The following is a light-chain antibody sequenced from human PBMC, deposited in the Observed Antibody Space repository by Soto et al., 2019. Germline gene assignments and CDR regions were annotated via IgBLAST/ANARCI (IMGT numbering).Light chain of an antibody. CDR2: AAS. J-gene: IGKJ5*01. CDR3: QQRHSYPIT. Sequence: IQMTQSPSSLSASVGDRVTITCRASQGIGSVLVWYQQIPRRAPKLLLSAASTLQSGVPSRFSGSGSGTDFTLTIASLQPEDFATYYCQQRHSYPITFGQGTRLEIK. V-gene: IGKV1-9*01. CDR1: QGIGSV.